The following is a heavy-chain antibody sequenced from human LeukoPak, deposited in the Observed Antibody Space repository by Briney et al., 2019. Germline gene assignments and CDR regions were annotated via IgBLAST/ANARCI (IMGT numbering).Heavy chain of an antibody. Sequence: ASVKVSCKASGYTFTGYYMHWVRQAPGQGLEWMGWINPNSGGTNYAQKFQGKVTMTRDTSISTAYMELSRLRSDDTAVYYCARDMDPYYDILTGYPYYYYGMDVWGQGTTVTVSS. CDR1: GYTFTGYY. J-gene: IGHJ6*02. CDR3: ARDMDPYYDILTGYPYYYYGMDV. D-gene: IGHD3-9*01. V-gene: IGHV1-2*02. CDR2: INPNSGGT.